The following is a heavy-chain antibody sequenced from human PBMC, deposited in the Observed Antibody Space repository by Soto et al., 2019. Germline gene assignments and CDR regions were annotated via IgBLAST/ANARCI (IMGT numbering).Heavy chain of an antibody. D-gene: IGHD3-22*01. CDR1: GGSISSSSYY. J-gene: IGHJ4*02. Sequence: QLQLQESGPGLVKPSETLSLTCTVSGGSISSSSYYWGWIRQPPGKGLEWIGSIYYSGSTYYNPSLKSRVTISVDTSKNQFSLKLSSVTAADTAVYYCARHSRDSSGYYGGYYFDYWGQGTLVTVSS. CDR2: IYYSGST. CDR3: ARHSRDSSGYYGGYYFDY. V-gene: IGHV4-39*01.